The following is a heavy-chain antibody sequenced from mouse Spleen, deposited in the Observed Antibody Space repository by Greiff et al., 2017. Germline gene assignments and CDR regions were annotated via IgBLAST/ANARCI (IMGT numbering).Heavy chain of an antibody. CDR1: GYTFTDYV. D-gene: IGHD2-5*01. V-gene: IGHV1-77*01. J-gene: IGHJ4*01. CDR3: ARYSNYIYAMDY. CDR2: IYPGSGST. Sequence: QVQLKESGPELVKPGASVKMSCKASGYTFTDYVISWVKQRTGQGLEWIGEIYPGSGSTYYDEKFKGKATLTADKSSNTAYMQLSSLTSEDSAVYFCARYSNYIYAMDYWGQGTSVTVSS.